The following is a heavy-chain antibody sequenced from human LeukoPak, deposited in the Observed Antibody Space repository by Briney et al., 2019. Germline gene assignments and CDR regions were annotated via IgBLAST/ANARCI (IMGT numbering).Heavy chain of an antibody. CDR3: ARDGSSGYLHFDY. J-gene: IGHJ4*02. V-gene: IGHV3-33*01. Sequence: PGRSLRLSCAASGFTFSSNGMHWVRQAPGKGLEGVAVIWHDGSNKYYSDPVKGRFTISRDNSKNTLYLQMNSLRVEDTAVYYCARDGSSGYLHFDYWGQGTLVTVSS. CDR2: IWHDGSNK. D-gene: IGHD3-22*01. CDR1: GFTFSSNG.